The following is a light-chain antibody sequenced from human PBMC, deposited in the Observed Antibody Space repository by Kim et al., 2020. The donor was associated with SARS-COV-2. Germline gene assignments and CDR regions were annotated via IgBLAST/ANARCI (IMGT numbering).Light chain of an antibody. J-gene: IGKJ4*01. CDR3: QQLNIYPLT. Sequence: IQLTQSPSSLSASVGDRVTITCRASQGISSYLAWFQQKPWKAPNLLMYAASTFQSGVPSRFSGSGSGTDFTLIISGLQPEDFATYYCQQLNIYPLTFGGGTKVDIK. V-gene: IGKV1-9*01. CDR2: AAS. CDR1: QGISSY.